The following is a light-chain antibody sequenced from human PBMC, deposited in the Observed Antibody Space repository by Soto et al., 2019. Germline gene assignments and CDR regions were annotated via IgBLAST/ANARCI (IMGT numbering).Light chain of an antibody. Sequence: DIQMTQSPSSLAASVGYRFTITCRASQDIGNVLGWYQQKPGKAPKRLIYAASSLQSGVPSRFSGSRSGTEFTLTINSLQPEDFATYYCLQHYSYSWTFGQGTKVDIK. CDR1: QDIGNV. V-gene: IGKV1-17*01. CDR3: LQHYSYSWT. CDR2: AAS. J-gene: IGKJ1*01.